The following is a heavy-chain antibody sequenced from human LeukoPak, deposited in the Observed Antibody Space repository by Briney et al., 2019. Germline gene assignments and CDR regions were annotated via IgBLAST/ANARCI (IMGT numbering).Heavy chain of an antibody. CDR3: ASGYYDFWSGYSASPPDY. CDR1: GGSITSSTYY. CDR2: VYYTGNT. V-gene: IGHV4-39*07. Sequence: SETLSLTCTLSGGSITSSTYYWGWIRQPPGKGLEWIGNVYYTGNTYYNPSLRSRVTISVNTSKNQFSLKLSSVTAADTAVYYCASGYYDFWSGYSASPPDYWGQGTLVTVSS. J-gene: IGHJ4*02. D-gene: IGHD3-3*01.